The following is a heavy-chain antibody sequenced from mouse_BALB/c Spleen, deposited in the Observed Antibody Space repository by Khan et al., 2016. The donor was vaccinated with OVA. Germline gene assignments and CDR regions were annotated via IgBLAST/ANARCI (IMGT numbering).Heavy chain of an antibody. CDR3: GRGGGGDRFAY. V-gene: IGHV1S137*01. Sequence: QVQLQQSGAELVRPGVSVKISCKGSGYTFTDFTMHWVKQSHAKSLEWIGVVNTYYGDATYNQKFKGKATMTVDKSSTTAYMELARLTSEDSAIXYGGRGGGGDRFAYWGQGTLVTVSA. CDR2: VNTYYGDA. J-gene: IGHJ3*01. CDR1: GYTFTDFT.